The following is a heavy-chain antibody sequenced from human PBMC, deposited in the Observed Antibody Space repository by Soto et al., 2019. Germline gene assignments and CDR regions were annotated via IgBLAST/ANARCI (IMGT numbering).Heavy chain of an antibody. CDR2: ISSSSSYI. D-gene: IGHD2-15*01. Sequence: EVQVVESGGGLVKPGGSLRLSCAASGFTFSSYSMNWVRQAPGKGLEWVSSISSSSSYIYYADSVKGRFTISRDNAKNSLYLQMNSLRAEDTAVYYCARGVVVAATDAGDSWGQGTLVTVSS. V-gene: IGHV3-21*01. CDR3: ARGVVVAATDAGDS. CDR1: GFTFSSYS. J-gene: IGHJ4*02.